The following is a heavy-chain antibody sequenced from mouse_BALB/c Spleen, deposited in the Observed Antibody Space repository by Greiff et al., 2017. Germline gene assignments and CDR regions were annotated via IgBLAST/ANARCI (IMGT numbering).Heavy chain of an antibody. CDR1: GFTFSSYT. D-gene: IGHD2-4*01. Sequence: EVKLQESGGGLVQPGGSLKLSCAASGFTFSSYTMSWVRQTPEKRLEWVAYISNGGGSTYYPDTVKGRFTISRDNAKNTLYLQMSSLKSEDTAMYYCANYYDYDGGLAYWGQGTLVTVSA. J-gene: IGHJ3*01. CDR2: ISNGGGST. CDR3: ANYYDYDGGLAY. V-gene: IGHV5-12-2*01.